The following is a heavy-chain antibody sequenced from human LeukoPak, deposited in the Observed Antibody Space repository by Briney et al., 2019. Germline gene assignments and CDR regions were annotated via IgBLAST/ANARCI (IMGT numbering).Heavy chain of an antibody. Sequence: GGSLRLSCVASGFIFSTYVMSWVRQAPGKGLEWVSGISVSDGSTYYADSVKGRFTISRDNSKNTLYLQMNSLRAEDTAVYYCARGGVLLAGKKFDYWGQGILVTVSS. CDR3: ARGGVLLAGKKFDY. CDR1: GFIFSTYV. CDR2: ISVSDGST. V-gene: IGHV3-23*01. D-gene: IGHD6-13*01. J-gene: IGHJ4*02.